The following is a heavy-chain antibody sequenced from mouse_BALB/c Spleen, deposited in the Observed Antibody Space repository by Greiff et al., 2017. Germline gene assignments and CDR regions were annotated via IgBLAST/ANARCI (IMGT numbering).Heavy chain of an antibody. J-gene: IGHJ4*01. CDR2: IWGDGST. D-gene: IGHD2-4*01. CDR3: AREDDYDFYAMDY. V-gene: IGHV2-6-7*01. Sequence: VKVVESGPGLVAPSQSLSITCTVSGFSLTGYGVNWVRQPPGKGLEWLGMIWGDGSTDYNSALKSRLSISKDNSKSQVFLKMNSLQTDDTARYYCAREDDYDFYAMDYWGQGTSVTVSS. CDR1: GFSLTGYG.